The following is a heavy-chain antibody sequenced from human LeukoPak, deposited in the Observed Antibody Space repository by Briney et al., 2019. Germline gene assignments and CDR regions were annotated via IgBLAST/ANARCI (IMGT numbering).Heavy chain of an antibody. Sequence: KTGGSLRLSCAASGFTFSNAWMSWVRQAPGKGLEWVGRIKSKTDGGTTDYAAPVKGRFTISRDDSKNTLYLQMNSLKTEDTAVYYCTILLHYYDSSGYSSQKDYWGQGTLVTVSS. CDR3: TILLHYYDSSGYSSQKDY. J-gene: IGHJ4*02. V-gene: IGHV3-15*01. CDR1: GFTFSNAW. D-gene: IGHD3-22*01. CDR2: IKSKTDGGTT.